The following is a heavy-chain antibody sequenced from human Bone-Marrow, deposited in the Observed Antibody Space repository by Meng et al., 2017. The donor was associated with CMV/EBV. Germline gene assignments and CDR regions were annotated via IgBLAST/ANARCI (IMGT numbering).Heavy chain of an antibody. CDR2: ISAYNGNT. V-gene: IGHV1-18*01. Sequence: SCKTAGYNFTTYGIDWVRQAPGQGLEWMGWISAYNGNTKYAQKLQGRVTLTTDTSTSTAYMELRSLRSGDTAVYYCAIVDHSNPIDYWGQGTLVTVSS. CDR1: GYNFTTYG. CDR3: AIVDHSNPIDY. J-gene: IGHJ4*02. D-gene: IGHD4-11*01.